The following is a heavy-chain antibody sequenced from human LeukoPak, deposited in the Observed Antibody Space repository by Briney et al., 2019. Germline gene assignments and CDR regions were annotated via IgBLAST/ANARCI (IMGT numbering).Heavy chain of an antibody. CDR3: ARGLGINGLALDM. CDR1: GFTFSSYW. Sequence: GGSLRLSCIGSGFTFSSYWMSWVRQAPGKGLQWVANIKQDGSEKYYVDSVKGRFTISRDNAKKSLYLQMNSLRAEDTAVYYCARGLGINGLALDMWGQGTMVTVSS. CDR2: IKQDGSEK. V-gene: IGHV3-7*05. J-gene: IGHJ3*02. D-gene: IGHD3-10*01.